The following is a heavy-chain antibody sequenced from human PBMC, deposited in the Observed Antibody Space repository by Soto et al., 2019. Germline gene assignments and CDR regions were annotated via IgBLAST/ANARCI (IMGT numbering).Heavy chain of an antibody. CDR1: GFTFSNYW. CDR2: IKEDGSKK. Sequence: GGSLRLSCAASGFTFSNYWMSWVRQAPGKGLEWVANIKEDGSKKKYVDSVKGRFTISRDNAKNSLYLQMISLRAEDTAVYYCARDYGDYRFDYWGQGTLVTVSS. V-gene: IGHV3-7*01. CDR3: ARDYGDYRFDY. J-gene: IGHJ4*02. D-gene: IGHD4-17*01.